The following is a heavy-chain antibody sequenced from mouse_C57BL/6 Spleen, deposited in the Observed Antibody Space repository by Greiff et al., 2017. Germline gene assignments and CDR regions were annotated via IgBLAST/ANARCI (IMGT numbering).Heavy chain of an antibody. V-gene: IGHV1-39*01. D-gene: IGHD1-1*01. J-gene: IGHJ2*01. CDR1: GYSFTDYN. CDR2: INPNYGTT. Sequence: EVQLQQSGPELVKPGASVKISCKASGYSFTDYNMNWVKQSNGKSLEWIGVINPNYGTTSYNQKFKGKATLTVDQSSSTAYMQLNSLTSEDSAVYDCARNYYYGSSNYFDYWGQGTTLTVSS. CDR3: ARNYYYGSSNYFDY.